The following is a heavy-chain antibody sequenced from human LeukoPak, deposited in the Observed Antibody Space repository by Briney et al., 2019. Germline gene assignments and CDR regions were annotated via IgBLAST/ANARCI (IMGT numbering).Heavy chain of an antibody. Sequence: PPGGSLRLSCAASGFSFSSYWMSWVRQAPGKGLEWVANIRRDGSEKYYVDSVKGRFTISRVNAKNSLYLQMNSLRAEDTAVYYCARDSGCSGGSCYFDYWGQGTLVTVSS. J-gene: IGHJ4*02. D-gene: IGHD2-15*01. V-gene: IGHV3-7*01. CDR3: ARDSGCSGGSCYFDY. CDR1: GFSFSSYW. CDR2: IRRDGSEK.